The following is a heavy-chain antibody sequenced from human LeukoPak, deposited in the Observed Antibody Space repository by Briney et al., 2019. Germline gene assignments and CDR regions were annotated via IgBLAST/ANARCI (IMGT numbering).Heavy chain of an antibody. V-gene: IGHV3-30*02. CDR2: IRYDGSNK. Sequence: GGSLRLSCAASGFTFSSYGMHWVRQAPGKVLEWVAFIRYDGSNKYYADSVKGRFTISRDNSKNTLYLQMNSLRAEDTAVYYCANDGYGDYVIDYWGQGTLVTVSS. CDR3: ANDGYGDYVIDY. CDR1: GFTFSSYG. D-gene: IGHD4-17*01. J-gene: IGHJ4*02.